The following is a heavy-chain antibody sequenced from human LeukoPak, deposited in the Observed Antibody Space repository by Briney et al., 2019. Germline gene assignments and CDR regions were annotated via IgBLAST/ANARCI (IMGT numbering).Heavy chain of an antibody. Sequence: PGGSLRLSCVVSGISLSNYAMTWVRQAPGKGLEWVSYISERGGSTTYADSVKGRFTISRDTSLNTLYLQMNSLRAVDTAVYYCAREIVSSNSFDNWGQGTLVTVSS. CDR2: ISERGGST. V-gene: IGHV3-23*01. CDR3: AREIVSSNSFDN. J-gene: IGHJ4*02. D-gene: IGHD2-2*01. CDR1: GISLSNYA.